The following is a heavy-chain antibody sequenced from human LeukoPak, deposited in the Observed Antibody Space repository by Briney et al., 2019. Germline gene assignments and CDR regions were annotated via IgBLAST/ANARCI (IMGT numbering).Heavy chain of an antibody. CDR2: ISSSSSYI. CDR3: AKDRGHYDILTGNDY. Sequence: GGSLRLSCAASGFTFSSYSMNWVRQAPGKGLEWVSSISSSSSYIYYADSVKGRFTISRDNSKNTLYLQMNSLRAEDTAVYYCAKDRGHYDILTGNDYWGQGTLVTVSS. J-gene: IGHJ4*02. V-gene: IGHV3-21*04. CDR1: GFTFSSYS. D-gene: IGHD3-9*01.